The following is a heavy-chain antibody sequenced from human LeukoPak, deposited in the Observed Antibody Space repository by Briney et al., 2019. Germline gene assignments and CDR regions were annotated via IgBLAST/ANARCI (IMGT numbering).Heavy chain of an antibody. Sequence: TGGSLRLSCAASGFTFSSYAMNWVRQAPGRGLEWVSGFSGSGGTTYYADSVKGRFTISRDNSKNTLYLQMNSLRAEDTAVYYCARVPRDYYDSSGYYSSYYFDYWGQGTLVTVSS. CDR2: FSGSGGTT. J-gene: IGHJ4*02. CDR3: ARVPRDYYDSSGYYSSYYFDY. V-gene: IGHV3-23*01. D-gene: IGHD3-22*01. CDR1: GFTFSSYA.